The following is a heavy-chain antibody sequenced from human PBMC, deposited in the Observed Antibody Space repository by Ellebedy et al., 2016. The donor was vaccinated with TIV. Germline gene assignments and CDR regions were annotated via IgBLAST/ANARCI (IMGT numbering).Heavy chain of an antibody. CDR1: GGTFSSYA. V-gene: IGHV1-69*06. D-gene: IGHD6-6*01. J-gene: IGHJ4*02. CDR3: ARAVYSSSSLDFDY. Sequence: AASVKVSCKASGGTFSSYAISWARQAPGQGLEWMGGIIPIFGTANYAQKFQGRVTITADKSTSTAYMELSSLRSEGTAVYYCARAVYSSSSLDFDYWGQGTLVTVSS. CDR2: IIPIFGTA.